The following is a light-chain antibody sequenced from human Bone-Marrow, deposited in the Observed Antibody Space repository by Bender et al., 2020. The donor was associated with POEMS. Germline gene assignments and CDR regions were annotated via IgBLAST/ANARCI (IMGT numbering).Light chain of an antibody. V-gene: IGLV8-61*01. J-gene: IGLJ3*02. Sequence: QTVVTQEPSVSVSPGGTVTLTCGLSSGSVSPSYSPSWYRQTPGHPPRTLIFNTNTRSSGVSDRFSGSILANKAALTITGAQADDEADYYCVLFMQSGIWVFGGGSKLTVL. CDR1: SGSVSPSYS. CDR3: VLFMQSGIWV. CDR2: NTN.